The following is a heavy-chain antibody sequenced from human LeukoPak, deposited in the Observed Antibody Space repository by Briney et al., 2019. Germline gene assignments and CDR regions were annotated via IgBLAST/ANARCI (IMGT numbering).Heavy chain of an antibody. J-gene: IGHJ4*02. Sequence: GGSLRLSCAASGFTFSSYAMTWVRQAPGKGLEWVSTISGSGGGTYYADSVKGRFTISRDNFKNTLYLQLNSLIADDTAVYFCAKGDTGTYIYYFDYWGQGTLVTVSS. D-gene: IGHD2-8*02. V-gene: IGHV3-23*01. CDR3: AKGDTGTYIYYFDY. CDR2: ISGSGGGT. CDR1: GFTFSSYA.